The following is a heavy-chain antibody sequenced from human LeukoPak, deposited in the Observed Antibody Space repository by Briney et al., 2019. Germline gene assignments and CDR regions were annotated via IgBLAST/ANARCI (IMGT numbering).Heavy chain of an antibody. CDR1: GFTVSSNY. CDR2: IYSGGST. V-gene: IGHV3-66*01. CDR3: ARETAAAARDY. J-gene: IGHJ4*02. Sequence: RTGGSLRLSCAASGFTVSSNYMSWIRQAPGKGLEWVSVIYSGGSTYYADSVKGRFTISRDNSKNTLYLQMNSLRAEDTAVYYCARETAAAARDYWGQGTLVTVSS. D-gene: IGHD6-13*01.